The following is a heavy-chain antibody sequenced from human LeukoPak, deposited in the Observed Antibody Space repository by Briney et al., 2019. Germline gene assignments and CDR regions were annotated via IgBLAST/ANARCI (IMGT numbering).Heavy chain of an antibody. CDR2: THYSGST. D-gene: IGHD2-21*01. J-gene: IGHJ4*02. V-gene: IGHV4-59*01. CDR1: GGSISSYY. Sequence: SETLSLTCTVSGGSISSYYWNWIRQPPGKGLEWIGYTHYSGSTNYNPSLKSRVTISVDTSQNQYSLNLSSVTAADTAVYYCARMGVMGTVFDYWGQGTLVTVSS. CDR3: ARMGVMGTVFDY.